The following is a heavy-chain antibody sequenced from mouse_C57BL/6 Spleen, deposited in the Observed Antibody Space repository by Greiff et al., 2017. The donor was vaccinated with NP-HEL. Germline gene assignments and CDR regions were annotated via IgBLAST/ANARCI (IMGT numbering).Heavy chain of an antibody. V-gene: IGHV5-9-1*02. D-gene: IGHD2-12*01. J-gene: IGHJ4*01. CDR3: TRDRGLLLAMDY. CDR2: ISSGGDYI. Sequence: EVMLVESGEGLVKPGGSLKLSCAASGFTFSSYAMSWVRQTPEKRLEWVAYISSGGDYIYYADTVKGRFTISRDNARNTLYLQMSSLKSEDTAMYYCTRDRGLLLAMDYWGQGTSVTVSS. CDR1: GFTFSSYA.